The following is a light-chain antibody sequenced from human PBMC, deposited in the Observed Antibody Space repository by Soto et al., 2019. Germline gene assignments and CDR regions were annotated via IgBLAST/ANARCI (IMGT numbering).Light chain of an antibody. CDR2: DAS. CDR3: QQLKSYPLT. J-gene: IGKJ4*01. V-gene: IGKV1-5*01. Sequence: DIQMTPSPSTLSASVGDRVTITCRASQSISSWLAWYQQKPGKAPKLLIYDASSLESGVPSRFSGSGSGTEFALTISSLQPEDSATYYCQQLKSYPLTFGGGTKVDIK. CDR1: QSISSW.